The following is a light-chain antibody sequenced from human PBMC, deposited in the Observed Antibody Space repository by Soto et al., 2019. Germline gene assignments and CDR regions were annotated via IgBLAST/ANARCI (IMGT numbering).Light chain of an antibody. CDR1: SSNIGANYD. CDR2: ANT. Sequence: QSVLTQPPSVSGAPGQRVTISCTGGSSNIGANYDVHWYQHLPGAAPKLLIYANTKRPSGVPGRFSGSKSGTSASLAITGLQAEDEADYYCQSYDSSLSGVVFGGGTKVTVL. V-gene: IGLV1-40*01. J-gene: IGLJ2*01. CDR3: QSYDSSLSGVV.